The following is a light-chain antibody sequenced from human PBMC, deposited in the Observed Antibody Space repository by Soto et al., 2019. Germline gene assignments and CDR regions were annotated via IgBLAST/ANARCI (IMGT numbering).Light chain of an antibody. CDR1: SSNIGSNY. V-gene: IGLV1-47*01. CDR2: RND. Sequence: QSVLTQPPSASGTPGQWVTISCSGSSSNIGSNYVYWYQHLPGTAPKLLIFRNDQRPSGVPDRFSGSKSGTSASLAISGLRSEDEAYYYCAVWDDSLSGLFGGGTQLTVL. CDR3: AVWDDSLSGL. J-gene: IGLJ2*01.